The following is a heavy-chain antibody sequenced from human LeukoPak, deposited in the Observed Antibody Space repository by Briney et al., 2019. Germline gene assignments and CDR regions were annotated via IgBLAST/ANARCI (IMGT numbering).Heavy chain of an antibody. V-gene: IGHV4-59*08. CDR3: ARRVDYGDPTFDY. CDR2: IYYSGST. CDR1: GGSISSYY. Sequence: SETLSLTCTVSGGSISSYYWSWIRQPPGKGLEWIGYIYYSGSTNYNPSLKSRVTISVDTSKNQFSLKLSSVTAADTAVYYCARRVDYGDPTFDYWGQGTLVTVSS. J-gene: IGHJ4*02. D-gene: IGHD4-17*01.